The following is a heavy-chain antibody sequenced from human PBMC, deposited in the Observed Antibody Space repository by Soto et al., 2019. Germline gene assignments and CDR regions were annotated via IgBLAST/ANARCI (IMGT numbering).Heavy chain of an antibody. J-gene: IGHJ6*02. Sequence: QVQLVESGGGVVQPGRSLRLSCGASGFAFSTYAMHWVRQAPGQGLEWLGVIAYDGSMKWNADSVRGRFVMSRNNSNNTMFLEINSLRTEDTAVYYCARIEGQWLDPHFYYALDVWGPGTSVTVSS. CDR2: IAYDGSMK. D-gene: IGHD6-19*01. CDR1: GFAFSTYA. CDR3: ARIEGQWLDPHFYYALDV. V-gene: IGHV3-30*09.